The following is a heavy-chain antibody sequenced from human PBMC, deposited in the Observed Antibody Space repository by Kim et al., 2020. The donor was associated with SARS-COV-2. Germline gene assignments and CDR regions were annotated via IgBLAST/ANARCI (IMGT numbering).Heavy chain of an antibody. D-gene: IGHD2-21*01. CDR2: T. V-gene: IGHV4-39*01. CDR3: ARHYSEGPVDP. Sequence: TYYTPSLKSRVTISVDTSKNQFSLKLGSVTAADTAVYYCARHYSEGPVDPWGQGTLVTVSS. J-gene: IGHJ5*02.